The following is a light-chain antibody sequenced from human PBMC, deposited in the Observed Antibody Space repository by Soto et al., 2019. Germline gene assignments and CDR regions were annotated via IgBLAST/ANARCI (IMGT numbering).Light chain of an antibody. CDR2: EVS. CDR1: SSDLGGYNY. V-gene: IGLV2-14*01. Sequence: QSVLTQPASVSGSHGQSSTISCPATSSDLGGYNYVSWYQQHPGKAPKLMIYEVSNRPSGVSNRFSGSKSGNTASLTISGLQAEDEADYYCSSYTSSSALVFGTGTKV. CDR3: SSYTSSSALV. J-gene: IGLJ1*01.